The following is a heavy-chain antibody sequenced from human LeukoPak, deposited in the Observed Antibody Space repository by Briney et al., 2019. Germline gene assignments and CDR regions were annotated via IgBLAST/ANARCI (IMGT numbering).Heavy chain of an antibody. CDR3: AKILGIAVAGTNWFDP. CDR2: IKQDGSEK. Sequence: GGSLRPSCAASGFTFSSYWMSWVRQAPGKGLEWVANIKQDGSEKYYVDSVKGRFTISRDNAKNSLYLQMNSLRAEDTAVYYCAKILGIAVAGTNWFDPWGQGTLVTVSS. CDR1: GFTFSSYW. D-gene: IGHD6-19*01. V-gene: IGHV3-7*01. J-gene: IGHJ5*02.